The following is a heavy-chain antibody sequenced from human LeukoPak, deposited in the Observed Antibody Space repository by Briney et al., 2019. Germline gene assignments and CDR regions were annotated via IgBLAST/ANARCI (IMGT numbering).Heavy chain of an antibody. CDR3: ARDLRTPGDGYKFGY. CDR1: GFTFSSYA. CDR2: IVGSVGTT. J-gene: IGHJ4*02. D-gene: IGHD5-24*01. V-gene: IGHV3-23*01. Sequence: GGSLRLSCAASGFTFSSYAMSWVRQAPGKGLEWVSAIVGSVGTTYYADSVKGRFTISRDNSKNKLFLQMKSLRAEDTAVYYCARDLRTPGDGYKFGYWGQGTLVTVSS.